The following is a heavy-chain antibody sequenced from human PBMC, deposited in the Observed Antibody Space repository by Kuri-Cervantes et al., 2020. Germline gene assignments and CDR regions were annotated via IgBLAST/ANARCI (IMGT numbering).Heavy chain of an antibody. CDR3: ARVRNMVRGVIMDYSDY. CDR2: INPNSGGT. Sequence: ASVKVSCKASGYTFTGYYMHWVRQAPGQGLEWMGWINPNSGGTNYAQKFQGRVTMTRDTSISTAYMELSRLRSDDTAVYYCARVRNMVRGVIMDYSDYWGQGTLVTVSS. D-gene: IGHD3-10*01. V-gene: IGHV1-2*02. J-gene: IGHJ4*02. CDR1: GYTFTGYY.